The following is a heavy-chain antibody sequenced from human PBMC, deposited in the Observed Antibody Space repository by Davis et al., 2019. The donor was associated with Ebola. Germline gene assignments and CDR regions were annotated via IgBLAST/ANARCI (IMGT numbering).Heavy chain of an antibody. Sequence: MPSETLSLTCTVSGASLTNYHWSWCRQSPGRGLECIGYVFYTGTTYYNPSFKGRVAISVDTSKNQFSLRLDSVTAADTAVYFRARDKRGVVGAIDYWGQGTLVTVSS. V-gene: IGHV4-59*01. D-gene: IGHD3-10*01. CDR1: GASLTNYH. CDR3: ARDKRGVVGAIDY. CDR2: VFYTGTT. J-gene: IGHJ4*02.